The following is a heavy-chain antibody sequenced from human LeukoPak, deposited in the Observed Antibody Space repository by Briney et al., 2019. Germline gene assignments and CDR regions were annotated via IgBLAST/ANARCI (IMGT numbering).Heavy chain of an antibody. J-gene: IGHJ4*02. CDR2: IRQDGGAK. Sequence: GGSLRLSGAGSGFTFSTYWMSWVRQAPGKGLEWVANIRQDGGAKYYVDSVRGRFTSSRDNAKDSLYLQMNSLRAEDTGVYYCATSSDAPANMWGQGTLVTVSP. CDR1: GFTFSTYW. CDR3: ATSSDAPANM. V-gene: IGHV3-7*01. D-gene: IGHD2-2*01.